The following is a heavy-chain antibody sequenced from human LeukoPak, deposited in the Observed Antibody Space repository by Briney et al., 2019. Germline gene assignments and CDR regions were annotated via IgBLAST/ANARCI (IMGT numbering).Heavy chain of an antibody. CDR1: GFTFSSYS. J-gene: IGHJ4*02. D-gene: IGHD5-18*01. CDR2: ISSASTYI. CDR3: ARLVWDTTMADGDIDS. Sequence: GGSLRLSCAASGFTFSSYSMDWARQAPGEGLEWVSSISSASTYIYYADSVKGRFTISRDNAKNSLYLQMNSLRAEDTAMYYCARLVWDTTMADGDIDSWGQGTLLIVSS. V-gene: IGHV3-21*01.